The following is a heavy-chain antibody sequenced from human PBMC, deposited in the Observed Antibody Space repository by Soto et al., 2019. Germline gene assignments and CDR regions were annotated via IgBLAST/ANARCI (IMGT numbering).Heavy chain of an antibody. J-gene: IGHJ6*03. CDR1: GFNFNYYP. CDR2: ISYDGSHE. CDR3: ARGEVLRYFDHYYVDV. V-gene: IGHV3-30-3*01. D-gene: IGHD3-9*01. Sequence: GGSLRLSCAASGFNFNYYPIHWVRQAPGKGLEWVALISYDGSHEYYADSVKGRFSLSRDNSKNTVYLQMTGLRVDDTAVYYCARGEVLRYFDHYYVDVWGQWTTVTVSS.